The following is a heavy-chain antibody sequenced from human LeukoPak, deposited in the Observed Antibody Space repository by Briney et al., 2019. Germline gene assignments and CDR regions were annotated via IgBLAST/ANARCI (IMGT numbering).Heavy chain of an antibody. CDR3: ARRPRYSYGFSHDAFDI. D-gene: IGHD5-18*01. Sequence: GESLKISCKGSGYPFSNYWIGWVRQMPGKGLEWMGIIFPGDSDTKYSPSFQGQVTISVDNSIRTAYLQWSSLKAADTAIYYCARRPRYSYGFSHDAFDIWGQGTMVTVSS. V-gene: IGHV5-51*01. J-gene: IGHJ3*02. CDR2: IFPGDSDT. CDR1: GYPFSNYW.